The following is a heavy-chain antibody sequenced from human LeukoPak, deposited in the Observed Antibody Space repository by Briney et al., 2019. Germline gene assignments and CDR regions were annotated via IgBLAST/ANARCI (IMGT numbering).Heavy chain of an antibody. CDR3: AKEVGARDAFDI. CDR2: ISEDGSIK. Sequence: GGSLRLSCAASGFAFSSCDIHWVRQAPGKGLEWVALISEDGSIKFYADSVKGRFTISGDNSKNTLYLQMNSLRAEDTAVYYCAKEVGARDAFDIWGQGTLVTVSP. D-gene: IGHD1-26*01. CDR1: GFAFSSCD. J-gene: IGHJ3*02. V-gene: IGHV3-30*18.